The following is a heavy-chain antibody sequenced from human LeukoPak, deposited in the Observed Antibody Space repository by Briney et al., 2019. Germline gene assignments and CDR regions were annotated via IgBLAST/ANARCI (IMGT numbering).Heavy chain of an antibody. CDR3: AREGGYYDFWSGYYIYFDY. CDR2: IYTTGST. J-gene: IGHJ4*02. V-gene: IGHV4-4*07. CDR1: GGSISNYY. D-gene: IGHD3-3*01. Sequence: SETLSLTCTVSGGSISNYYWNWIRQPAGKGLEWIGRIYTTGSTNYNPSLKNRVTMSVDTSKNQFSLKLSSVTAADTAVYYCAREGGYYDFWSGYYIYFDYWGQGTLVTVSS.